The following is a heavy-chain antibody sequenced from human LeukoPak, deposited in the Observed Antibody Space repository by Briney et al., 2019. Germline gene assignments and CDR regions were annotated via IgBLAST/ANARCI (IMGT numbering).Heavy chain of an antibody. V-gene: IGHV3-30*04. CDR3: ARGMATIGGRAGGDAFDI. CDR1: GFTFSSYA. Sequence: PGGSLRLSCAASGFTFSSYAMHWVRQAPGKGLEWVAVISYDGSNKYYADSVKGRFTISRDNSKNSLYLQMNSLRAEDTAVYYCARGMATIGGRAGGDAFDIWGQGTMVTVSS. D-gene: IGHD5-24*01. J-gene: IGHJ3*02. CDR2: ISYDGSNK.